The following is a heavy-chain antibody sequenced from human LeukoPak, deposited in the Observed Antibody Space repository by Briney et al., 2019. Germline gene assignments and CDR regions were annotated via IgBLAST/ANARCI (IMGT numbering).Heavy chain of an antibody. CDR1: GGSISSYY. D-gene: IGHD6-13*01. CDR2: IYYSGST. J-gene: IGHJ4*02. Sequence: SETLSLTCTVSGGSISSYYWGWIRQPPGKGLEWIGNIYYSGSTYYNPSLRSRVTISVDTSKNQFSLKLTSVTAADTAVYYCARDFPSTQSYSSSWSWDYWGQGTLVTVSS. V-gene: IGHV4-39*07. CDR3: ARDFPSTQSYSSSWSWDY.